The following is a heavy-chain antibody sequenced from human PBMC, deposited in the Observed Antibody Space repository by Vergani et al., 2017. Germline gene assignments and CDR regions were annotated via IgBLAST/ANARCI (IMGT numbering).Heavy chain of an antibody. D-gene: IGHD6-19*01. Sequence: QVQLVQSGAEVRKPGSSVKVSCKASGGTFSSYAISWVRQAPGQGLEWMGGIIPIFGTAHYAQKFQGRVTITADESTSTAYMELSSLRSEDTAVYYCARGGLAVAGREYFDLWGRGTLVTVSS. CDR3: ARGGLAVAGREYFDL. CDR1: GGTFSSYA. CDR2: IIPIFGTA. J-gene: IGHJ2*01. V-gene: IGHV1-69*01.